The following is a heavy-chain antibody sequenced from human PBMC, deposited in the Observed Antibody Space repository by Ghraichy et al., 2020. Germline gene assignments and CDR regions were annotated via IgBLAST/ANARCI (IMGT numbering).Heavy chain of an antibody. V-gene: IGHV4-4*02. D-gene: IGHD3-16*02. CDR3: ARAQRWGFGGVIPAFDY. CDR2: IYHSGSN. CDR1: GGSISSNNW. J-gene: IGHJ4*02. Sequence: SETLSLTCAVYGGSISSNNWWRRLRQPPGKGLECIEIIYHSGSNNYNPALKSRATISVDKSKNQFSLKLSSVTAADTAVYYCARAQRWGFGGVIPAFDYWGQGTLVTVSS.